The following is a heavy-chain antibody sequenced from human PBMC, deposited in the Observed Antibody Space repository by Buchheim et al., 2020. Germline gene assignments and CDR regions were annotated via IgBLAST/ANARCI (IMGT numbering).Heavy chain of an antibody. CDR3: AREVVRGVIITGDWFDP. V-gene: IGHV4-61*02. CDR2: IYTSGST. CDR1: GGSISSGSYY. J-gene: IGHJ5*02. D-gene: IGHD3-10*01. Sequence: QVQLQESGPGLVKPSQTLSLTCTVSGGSISSGSYYWSWIRQPAGKGLEWIGRIYTSGSTNYNPSLKSRVTISVDTSKNQFSLKLSSVTAADTAVYYCAREVVRGVIITGDWFDPWGQGTL.